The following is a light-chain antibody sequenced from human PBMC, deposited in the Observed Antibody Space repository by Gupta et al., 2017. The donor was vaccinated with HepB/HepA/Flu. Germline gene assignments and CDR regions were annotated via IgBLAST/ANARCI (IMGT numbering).Light chain of an antibody. CDR3: QSYDSSLSGSKV. Sequence: QSVLTQPPSVSGAPVPRVTISCTGSSSNIGAGYDVHWYQQLPGTAPKLLIYGNSNRPSGVPDRFSGSKSGTSASLAITGLQAEDEADYYCQSYDSSLSGSKVFGGGTKLTVL. V-gene: IGLV1-40*01. CDR2: GNS. CDR1: SSNIGAGYD. J-gene: IGLJ2*01.